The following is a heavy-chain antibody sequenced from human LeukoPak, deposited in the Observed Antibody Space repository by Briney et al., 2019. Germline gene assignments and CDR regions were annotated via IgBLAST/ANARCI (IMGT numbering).Heavy chain of an antibody. CDR1: GFTFSSYG. CDR2: IRYDGSNK. CDR3: AKVGGYCSSTSCYAGPYYYYYYMDV. Sequence: GGSLRLSCAASGFTFSSYGMHWVRQASGKGLEWVAFIRYDGSNKYYADSVKGRFTISRDNSKNTLYLQMNSLRAEDTAVYYCAKVGGYCSSTSCYAGPYYYYYYMDVWGKGTTVTVSS. J-gene: IGHJ6*03. V-gene: IGHV3-30*02. D-gene: IGHD2-2*03.